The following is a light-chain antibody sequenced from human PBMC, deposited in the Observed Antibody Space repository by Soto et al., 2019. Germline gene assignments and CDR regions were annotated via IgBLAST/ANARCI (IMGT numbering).Light chain of an antibody. Sequence: EIVLTQSPATLSLSPGEIATLSCRASQSISNNLAWYQQKPGQAPRLLIYDASNRATGIPARFSGSASGTDFTLTISSLEPEDFAVYYCQQRSNWLALTFGGGTKVEIK. V-gene: IGKV3-11*01. CDR3: QQRSNWLALT. CDR2: DAS. J-gene: IGKJ4*01. CDR1: QSISNN.